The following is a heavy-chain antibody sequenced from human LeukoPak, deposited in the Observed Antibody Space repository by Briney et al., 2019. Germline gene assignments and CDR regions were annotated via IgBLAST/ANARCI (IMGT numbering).Heavy chain of an antibody. V-gene: IGHV4-59*01. Sequence: SETLSLTCSVSGDSISIYYWSWIRQPPGKGLEWIGYIYNSGSTNYNPSLKSRVTISVDTSKNQFSLTLTSVTAADTAVYYCARDRELGYWGQGTLVTVSS. CDR2: IYNSGST. CDR3: ARDRELGY. D-gene: IGHD3-10*01. CDR1: GDSISIYY. J-gene: IGHJ4*02.